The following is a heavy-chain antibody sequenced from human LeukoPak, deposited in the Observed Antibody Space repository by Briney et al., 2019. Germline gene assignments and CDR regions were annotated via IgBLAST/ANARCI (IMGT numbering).Heavy chain of an antibody. V-gene: IGHV4-4*07. CDR1: SGSISSHY. CDR3: ARSPPPPIAAAGTSHFDY. J-gene: IGHJ4*02. CDR2: IHTSGSI. D-gene: IGHD6-13*01. Sequence: TSETLSLTCTVSSGSISSHYWSWIRQPAGKGLEWIGRIHTSGSINYNPSLKSRVTMSVDTSKNQFSLKLSSVTAADTAVYYCARSPPPPIAAAGTSHFDYWGQGTLVTVSS.